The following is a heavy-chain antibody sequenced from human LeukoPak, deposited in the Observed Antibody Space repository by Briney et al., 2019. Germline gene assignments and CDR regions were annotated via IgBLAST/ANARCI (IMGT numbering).Heavy chain of an antibody. CDR2: IYYSGST. J-gene: IGHJ4*02. V-gene: IGHV4-61*01. D-gene: IGHD3-22*01. Sequence: PSETLSLTCTVSGGSVSSGSYYWSWIRQPPGKGLEWIGYIYYSGSTNYNPSLKSRVTISVDTSKNQFSLKLSSVTAADTAVYYCARHFDSSRPVDYWGQGTLVTVSS. CDR1: GGSVSSGSYY. CDR3: ARHFDSSRPVDY.